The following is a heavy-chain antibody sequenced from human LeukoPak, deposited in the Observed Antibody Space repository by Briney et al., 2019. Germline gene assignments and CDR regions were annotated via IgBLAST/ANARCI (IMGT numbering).Heavy chain of an antibody. CDR1: GGSFSGYY. D-gene: IGHD3-22*01. Sequence: SETLSLTCAVYGGSFSGYYWSWIRQPPGKGLEWIGEINHSGSTNYNPSLKSRVTISVDTSKNQFSLKLSSVTAADTAVYYCAREARRGITMIVVRFDYWGQGTLVTVSS. CDR3: AREARRGITMIVVRFDY. V-gene: IGHV4-34*01. CDR2: INHSGST. J-gene: IGHJ4*02.